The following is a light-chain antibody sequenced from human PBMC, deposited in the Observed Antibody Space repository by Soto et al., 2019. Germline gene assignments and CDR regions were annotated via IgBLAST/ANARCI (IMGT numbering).Light chain of an antibody. V-gene: IGLV7-46*01. CDR1: TGAVTSGYY. J-gene: IGLJ2*01. Sequence: QAVVTQEPSLTVSPGGTVTLTCASSTGAVTSGYYPYWFQQKPGQAPRTLIYETSTKQSWTPARFSGSLLGGKAVLTLSGAHPEDEAEYYCLLSYPTNRVFGGGTKLTVL. CDR3: LLSYPTNRV. CDR2: ETS.